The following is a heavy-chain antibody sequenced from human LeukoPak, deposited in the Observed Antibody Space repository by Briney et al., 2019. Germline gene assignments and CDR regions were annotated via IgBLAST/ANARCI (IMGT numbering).Heavy chain of an antibody. CDR1: GGSISSGGYY. CDR2: IYYSGST. J-gene: IGHJ4*02. CDR3: ARLEKSGGLDY. D-gene: IGHD4-23*01. V-gene: IGHV4-31*03. Sequence: SETLSLTCTVSGGSISSGGYYWSWIRQHPGKGLEWIGYIYYSGSTYYNPSLKSRVTISVDTSKNQFSLKLSSVTAADTAVYYCARLEKSGGLDYWGQGTLVTVSS.